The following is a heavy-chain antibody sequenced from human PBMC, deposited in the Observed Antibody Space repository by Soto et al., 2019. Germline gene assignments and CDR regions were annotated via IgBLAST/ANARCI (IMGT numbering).Heavy chain of an antibody. V-gene: IGHV3-11*01. J-gene: IGHJ4*01. D-gene: IGHD3-22*01. Sequence: GGSLRLSCSSSGCTFSDYYMSWIRQSPGKGLECVAYISAGGSGIYYGCSVKRRFTVSRDNTKKSLYLQMSNLRADDTAIYYFARLPQAYYDRRGRLVHYWGQGTLVTVSS. CDR1: GCTFSDYY. CDR2: ISAGGSGI. CDR3: ARLPQAYYDRRGRLVHY.